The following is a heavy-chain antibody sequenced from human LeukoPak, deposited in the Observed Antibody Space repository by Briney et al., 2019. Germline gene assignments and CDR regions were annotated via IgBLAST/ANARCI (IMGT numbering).Heavy chain of an antibody. Sequence: ASVKVSCKASGGTFSNYAISWVRQAPGQGLEWMGWISAYNGNTNYAQKLQGRVTMTTDTSTSTAYMELRSLRSDDTAVYYCARAVRGYGSGSYSGYYYYYMDVWGKGTTVTISS. CDR1: GGTFSNYA. CDR2: ISAYNGNT. D-gene: IGHD3-10*01. J-gene: IGHJ6*03. CDR3: ARAVRGYGSGSYSGYYYYYMDV. V-gene: IGHV1-18*01.